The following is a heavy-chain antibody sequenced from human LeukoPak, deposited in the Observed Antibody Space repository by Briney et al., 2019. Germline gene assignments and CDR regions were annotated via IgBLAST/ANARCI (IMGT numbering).Heavy chain of an antibody. J-gene: IGHJ5*02. Sequence: ASVKVSCKASGYTFINYGITWVRQAPGQGLEWMGWINTHNGNTNYAQKLQGRVTMTTDRSTNTAYLELRSLKSDDTAIYYCAGRILRPFDPWGQGTLVTVSS. CDR2: INTHNGNT. CDR3: AGRILRPFDP. CDR1: GYTFINYG. D-gene: IGHD1-26*01. V-gene: IGHV1-18*01.